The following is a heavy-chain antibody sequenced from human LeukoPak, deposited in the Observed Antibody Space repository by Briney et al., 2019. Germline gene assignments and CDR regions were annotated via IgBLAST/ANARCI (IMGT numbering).Heavy chain of an antibody. CDR2: ISSSGSTI. CDR1: GFSFSSFS. CDR3: ARDGSESSGYYYAL. J-gene: IGHJ4*02. Sequence: GGSLRLSCAASGFSFSSFSMNWVRQAPGKGLEWVSYISSSGSTIYYADSVKGRFTISRDNAKNSLYLQMNGLRAEDTAVYYCARDGSESSGYYYALWGQGTQVTVSS. D-gene: IGHD3-22*01. V-gene: IGHV3-48*04.